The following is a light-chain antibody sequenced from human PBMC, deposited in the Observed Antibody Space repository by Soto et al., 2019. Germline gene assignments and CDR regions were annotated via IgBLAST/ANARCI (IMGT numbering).Light chain of an antibody. CDR1: QSVSNK. CDR2: DAS. J-gene: IGKJ2*01. CDR3: LQYINWPFT. Sequence: EIVMTQSLATLSVSPGERATLSCRASQSVSNKLAWYQQKPGQAPRLLIYDASTRATGIPARFSGSGSGTEFTLTISSLQSEDFAVYYCLQYINWPFTFGQGTKVDIK. V-gene: IGKV3-15*01.